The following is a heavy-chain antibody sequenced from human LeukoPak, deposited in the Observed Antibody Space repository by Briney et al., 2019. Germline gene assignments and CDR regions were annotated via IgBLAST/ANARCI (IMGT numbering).Heavy chain of an antibody. CDR1: GFTFSSYA. Sequence: PGGSLRLSCAASGFTFSSYAMSWVRQAPGKGLEWVSAISGSGGSTYYADSVKGRFTISRDNSKNTLYLQMNSLRAEETAVYYCARDDTIFGVVIMSYWGQGTLVTVSS. V-gene: IGHV3-23*01. CDR2: ISGSGGST. CDR3: ARDDTIFGVVIMSY. J-gene: IGHJ4*02. D-gene: IGHD3-3*01.